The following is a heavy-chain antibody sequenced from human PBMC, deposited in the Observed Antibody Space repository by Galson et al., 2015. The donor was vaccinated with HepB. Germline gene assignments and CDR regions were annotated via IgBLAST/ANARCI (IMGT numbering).Heavy chain of an antibody. CDR3: ARVTRGSYFLGPGVDV. CDR1: GFTFSTYS. D-gene: IGHD1-26*01. J-gene: IGHJ6*02. V-gene: IGHV3-48*02. CDR2: ISSSSSTI. Sequence: SLRLSCAASGFTFSTYSMNWVRQAPGKGLEWVSYISSSSSTIYYADSVKGRFTISRDNAKNSLYLQMNSLRDEDTAVYYCARVTRGSYFLGPGVDVWGQGTTVTVSS.